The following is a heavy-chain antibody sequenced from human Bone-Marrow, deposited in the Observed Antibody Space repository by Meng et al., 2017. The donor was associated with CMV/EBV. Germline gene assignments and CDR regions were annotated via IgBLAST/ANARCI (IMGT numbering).Heavy chain of an antibody. D-gene: IGHD3-10*01. CDR3: ARDKSGSVPFDY. Sequence: CKASGYTFTSYGIRWVRQAPGQGLEWMGWISAYNGNTNYAQKLQGRVTMTTDTSTSTAYMELRSLRSDDTAVYYCARDKSGSVPFDYWGQGTLVTVSS. CDR2: ISAYNGNT. V-gene: IGHV1-18*01. J-gene: IGHJ4*02. CDR1: GYTFTSYG.